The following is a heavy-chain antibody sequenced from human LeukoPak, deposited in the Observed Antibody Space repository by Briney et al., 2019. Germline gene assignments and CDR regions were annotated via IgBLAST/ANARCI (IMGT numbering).Heavy chain of an antibody. Sequence: PSETLSLTCAVYGGSFSGYYWSWIRQPPGKGLEWIGEVNHSGSTNYNPSLKSRVTITVDTSKNQFSLKLSSVTAADTAVYYCATRRRYCSRTSCYGIDYWGQGTLVTVSS. CDR3: ATRRRYCSRTSCYGIDY. CDR2: VNHSGST. V-gene: IGHV4-34*01. J-gene: IGHJ4*02. D-gene: IGHD2-2*01. CDR1: GGSFSGYY.